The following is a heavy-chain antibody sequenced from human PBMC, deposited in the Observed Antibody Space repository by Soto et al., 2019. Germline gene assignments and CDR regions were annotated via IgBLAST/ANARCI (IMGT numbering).Heavy chain of an antibody. J-gene: IGHJ6*02. Sequence: ASVKVSCKASGYTFTGYYMHWVRQAPGQGLEWMGWINPNSGGTNYAQKFQGWVTMTRDTSISTAYMELSRLRSDDTAVYYCARSAAAGTPHYYYGXDVWGQGTTVTVSS. CDR2: INPNSGGT. CDR3: ARSAAAGTPHYYYGXDV. V-gene: IGHV1-2*04. CDR1: GYTFTGYY. D-gene: IGHD6-13*01.